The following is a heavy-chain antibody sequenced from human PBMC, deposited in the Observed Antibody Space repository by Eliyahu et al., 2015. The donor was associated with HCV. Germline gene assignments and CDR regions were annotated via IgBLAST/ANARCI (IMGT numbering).Heavy chain of an antibody. D-gene: IGHD4-17*01. CDR2: VSSGSTSI. Sequence: EVQLVESGGGLVQPGGSLRLSCVASGFAFSRYSMNWVRQAPGKGLEGLSYVSSGSTSIYYAASVKGRFTISRDNAKDSLYLQMSSLRAEDTAVYYCAREDYGDSEGLDCWGQGTLVTVAS. CDR1: GFAFSRYS. V-gene: IGHV3-48*01. CDR3: AREDYGDSEGLDC. J-gene: IGHJ4*02.